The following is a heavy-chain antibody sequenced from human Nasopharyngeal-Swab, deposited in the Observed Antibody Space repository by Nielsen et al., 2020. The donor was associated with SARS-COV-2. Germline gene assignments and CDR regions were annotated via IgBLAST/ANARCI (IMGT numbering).Heavy chain of an antibody. V-gene: IGHV3-23*01. J-gene: IGHJ4*02. D-gene: IGHD3-3*01. CDR3: AKDWGRITIFGVPTYFDY. CDR2: ISGSGGST. CDR1: GFTFSSYA. Sequence: GGSLRLSCAASGFTFSSYAMSWVRQAPGKGLEWVSAISGSGGSTYYADSVKGRFTISRDNSKNTLYLQMNSLRAEDTAVYYCAKDWGRITIFGVPTYFDYWGQGTLVTVSS.